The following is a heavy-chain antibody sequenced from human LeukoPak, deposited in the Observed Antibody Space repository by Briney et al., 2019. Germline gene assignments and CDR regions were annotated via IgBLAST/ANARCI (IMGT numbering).Heavy chain of an antibody. CDR2: IYYSGST. D-gene: IGHD6-13*01. J-gene: IGHJ4*02. Sequence: PSETLSLTCTVSGGSISSSSYYWGWIRQPPGKGLEWIGSIYYSGSTYYNPSLKSRVTISVDTSKNQFSLKLSSVTAADTAVYYCARQQLATSGSVSFDYWGREPRSPSPQ. CDR3: ARQQLATSGSVSFDY. V-gene: IGHV4-39*01. CDR1: GGSISSSSYY.